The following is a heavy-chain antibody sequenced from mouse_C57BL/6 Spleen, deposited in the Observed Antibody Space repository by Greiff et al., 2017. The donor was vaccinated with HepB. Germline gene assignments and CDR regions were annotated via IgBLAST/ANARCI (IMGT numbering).Heavy chain of an antibody. J-gene: IGHJ2*01. V-gene: IGHV1-80*01. Sequence: VQLQQSGAELVKPGASVKISCKASGYAFSSYWMNWVKQRPGKGLEWIGQIYPGDGDTNYNGKFKGKATLTADKSSSTAYMQLSSLTSEDSAVYFCARDGTGRYFDYWGQGTTLTVSS. CDR2: IYPGDGDT. CDR3: ARDGTGRYFDY. CDR1: GYAFSSYW. D-gene: IGHD2-1*01.